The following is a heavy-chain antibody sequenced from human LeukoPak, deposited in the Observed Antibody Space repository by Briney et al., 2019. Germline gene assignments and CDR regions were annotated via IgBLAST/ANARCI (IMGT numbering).Heavy chain of an antibody. CDR2: ISWNSGII. Sequence: PGGSLRLSCTTSGFTFSDYAMHWVRQAPGKGLEWVSGISWNSGIIGYADSVKGRFTISRDNAKNSLYLQMNSLRAEDTAVYYCARHLSGVTGYTYGRGIDYWGQGTLVTVSS. CDR3: ARHLSGVTGYTYGRGIDY. J-gene: IGHJ4*02. V-gene: IGHV3-9*01. D-gene: IGHD5-18*01. CDR1: GFTFSDYA.